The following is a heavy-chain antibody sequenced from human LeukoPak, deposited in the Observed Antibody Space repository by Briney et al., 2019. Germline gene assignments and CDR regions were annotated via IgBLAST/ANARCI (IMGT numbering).Heavy chain of an antibody. Sequence: GGSLRLSCAASGFTFSSYAMSWVRQARGKGLEWVSAISGSGGSTYYADSVKGRFTISRDNSKNTLFLQMNSLRAEDTAVYYCTKDTVDTTMVPYYFEYWGQGTLVTVSS. CDR3: TKDTVDTTMVPYYFEY. V-gene: IGHV3-23*01. J-gene: IGHJ4*02. D-gene: IGHD5-18*01. CDR1: GFTFSSYA. CDR2: ISGSGGST.